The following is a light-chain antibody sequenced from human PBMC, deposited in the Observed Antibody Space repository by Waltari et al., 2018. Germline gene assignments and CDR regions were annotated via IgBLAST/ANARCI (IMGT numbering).Light chain of an antibody. Sequence: QSALTQPRSLSGSPGQSVPISCTGTSNDVVGSNYVSCYQQHPGKAPKLMIYDVSKRPSGVPDRFSGSKSGNTASLTISGLQAEDEADYYCCSYAGSDVLFGGGTKLTVL. CDR1: SNDVVGSNY. J-gene: IGLJ2*01. CDR2: DVS. V-gene: IGLV2-11*01. CDR3: CSYAGSDVL.